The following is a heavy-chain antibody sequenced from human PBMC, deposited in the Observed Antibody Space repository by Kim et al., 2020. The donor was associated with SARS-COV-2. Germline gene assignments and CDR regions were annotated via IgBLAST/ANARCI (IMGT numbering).Heavy chain of an antibody. D-gene: IGHD3-3*01. CDR2: ISSSSSYI. Sequence: GGSLRLSCAASGFTFSSYSMNWVRQAPGKGLEWVSSISSSSSYIYYADSVKGRFTISRDNAKNSLYLQMNSLRAEDTAVYYCARVGDYDFWSGYYVYYYYYGMAVWGQGTTVTVSS. V-gene: IGHV3-21*01. J-gene: IGHJ6*02. CDR3: ARVGDYDFWSGYYVYYYYYGMAV. CDR1: GFTFSSYS.